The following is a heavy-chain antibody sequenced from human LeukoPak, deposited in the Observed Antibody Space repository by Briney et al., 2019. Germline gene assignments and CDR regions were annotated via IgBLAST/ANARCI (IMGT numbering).Heavy chain of an antibody. CDR1: GFTFSSYS. V-gene: IGHV3-21*01. J-gene: IGHJ5*02. D-gene: IGHD3-22*01. CDR2: ISSSSSYI. Sequence: PGGSLRLSCAASGFTFSSYSMNWVRQAPGKGLEWVSSISSSSSYIYYADSVKGRFTISRDNAKNSLYLQMNSLRAEDTAVYYCEREENYYDSSGYYRGWFDPWGQGTLVTVSS. CDR3: EREENYYDSSGYYRGWFDP.